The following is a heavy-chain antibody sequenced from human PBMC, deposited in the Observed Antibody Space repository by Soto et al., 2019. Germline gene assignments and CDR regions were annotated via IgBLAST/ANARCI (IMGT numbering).Heavy chain of an antibody. J-gene: IGHJ6*02. CDR2: ISFDGANK. CDR1: GFTFSNFG. D-gene: IGHD3-10*02. Sequence: QVQLVESGGGAVQPGKSLTLSCAASGFTFSNFGIHWVRQAPGKGLEWVAAISFDGANKYYIDSVKGRFTISRDNSKSTLYLLMDTLRTEDTAMYFCAKGRGMTAMFPYDYYDMDVWGLGTTVTVSS. V-gene: IGHV3-30*18. CDR3: AKGRGMTAMFPYDYYDMDV.